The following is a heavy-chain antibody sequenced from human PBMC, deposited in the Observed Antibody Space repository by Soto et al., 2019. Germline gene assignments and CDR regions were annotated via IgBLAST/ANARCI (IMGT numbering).Heavy chain of an antibody. CDR1: CGALSTYY. Sequence: PSATLSLTCTFACGALSTYYWPWIRQTAGKGLEWIGRIYSSGSTKYNPALQSRVTMSLDTSNNQFSLRLTSVTAADTAVYYCARRPRFSDWLDPWGQGNLVTVSA. CDR2: IYSSGST. J-gene: IGHJ5*02. V-gene: IGHV4-4*07. CDR3: ARRPRFSDWLDP. D-gene: IGHD3-3*01.